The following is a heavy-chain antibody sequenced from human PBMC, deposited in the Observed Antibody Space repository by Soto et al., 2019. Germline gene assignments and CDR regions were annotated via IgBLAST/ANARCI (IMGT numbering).Heavy chain of an antibody. CDR1: VGTFNSYA. CDR2: IIPIFGTA. Sequence: SVKVCCKASVGTFNSYAISWVRQAPGQGLEWMGGIIPIFGTADYAQKFQGRITITADESTSTAYMELSSLRSEGTAVYYCASHWGQAKRYYYYGMDVWGQGTTVTVS. J-gene: IGHJ6*02. D-gene: IGHD7-27*01. V-gene: IGHV1-69*13. CDR3: ASHWGQAKRYYYYGMDV.